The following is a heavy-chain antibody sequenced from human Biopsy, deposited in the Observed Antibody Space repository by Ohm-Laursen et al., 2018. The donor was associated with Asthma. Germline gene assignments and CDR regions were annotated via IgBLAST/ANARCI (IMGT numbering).Heavy chain of an antibody. D-gene: IGHD2-15*01. CDR2: IHYSGST. CDR3: AGFCSGGNCPDH. J-gene: IGHJ4*02. Sequence: GTLSLTWTVSGVSIRSYYWTWIRQPPGKGLEWIGNIHYSGSTHSNPSLKSRVTISVDTSKKQISLRLSSVIAADTAVYYCAGFCSGGNCPDHWGQGTLVTVSS. CDR1: GVSIRSYY. V-gene: IGHV4-59*01.